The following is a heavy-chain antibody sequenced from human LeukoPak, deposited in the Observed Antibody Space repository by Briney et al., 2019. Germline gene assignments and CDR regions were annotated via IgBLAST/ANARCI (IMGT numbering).Heavy chain of an antibody. CDR2: INTGNGNT. Sequence: GGSLRLSCAASGFTFTSYAMHWVRQAPGQRLECMGWINTGNGNTKYSQKFQGRVTITRDTSASTAYMDLSSLRSEDTAVYYCARNTETAIPLPYYFDYWGQGTLVTVSS. J-gene: IGHJ4*02. CDR3: ARNTETAIPLPYYFDY. D-gene: IGHD2-21*02. V-gene: IGHV1-3*04. CDR1: GFTFTSYA.